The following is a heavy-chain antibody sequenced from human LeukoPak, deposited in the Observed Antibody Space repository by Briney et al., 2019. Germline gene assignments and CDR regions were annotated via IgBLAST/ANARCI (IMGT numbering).Heavy chain of an antibody. CDR3: ARQGLVGALDAFDI. CDR1: GGSISSYY. D-gene: IGHD1-26*01. V-gene: IGHV4-39*01. J-gene: IGHJ3*02. CDR2: IYYSGST. Sequence: SETLSLTCTVSGGSISSYYWGWIRQPPGKGLEWIGSIYYSGSTYYNPSLKSRVTISVDTSKNQFSLKLSSVTAADTAVYYCARQGLVGALDAFDIWGQGTMVTVSS.